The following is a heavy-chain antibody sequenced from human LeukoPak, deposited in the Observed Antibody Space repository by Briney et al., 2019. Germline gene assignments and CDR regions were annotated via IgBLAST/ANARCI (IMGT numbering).Heavy chain of an antibody. CDR2: VSGNGAGT. D-gene: IGHD6-13*01. V-gene: IGHV3-23*01. Sequence: PGGSLRLSCAASRFTFSSYAMSWVRQAPGKGLEWVSGVSGNGAGTYYADSVKGRFTISRDNSKNMLYLQMNSLRAEDTAVYYCAKTPWYSSSWSIDYWGQGTLDTVSS. CDR1: RFTFSSYA. J-gene: IGHJ4*02. CDR3: AKTPWYSSSWSIDY.